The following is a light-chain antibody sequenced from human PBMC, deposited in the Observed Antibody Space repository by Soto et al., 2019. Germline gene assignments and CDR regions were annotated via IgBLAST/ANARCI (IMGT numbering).Light chain of an antibody. V-gene: IGKV1-5*01. CDR3: QQYNSYSYT. CDR2: DAS. CDR1: QSISSW. J-gene: IGKJ2*01. Sequence: DIQMTQSPSTLSASVGDRVTITSRASQSISSWLAWYQQKPGKAPKLLIYDASSLESGVPSRFSGSGSGTEYTLTISCLQPDDFATYYCQQYNSYSYTFGQGTKLEIK.